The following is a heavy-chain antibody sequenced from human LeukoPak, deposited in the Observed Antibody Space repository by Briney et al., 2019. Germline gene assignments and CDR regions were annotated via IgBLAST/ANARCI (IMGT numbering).Heavy chain of an antibody. Sequence: GGSLRLSCAASAFTFSSYWMSWVRQAPGKGLQWVANIKQDGSQKYYVDSVKGRFTISRDNAMNSLYLQMDSLRSDDTAVYYCARLGPRQVYHYWGQGTLVTVSS. CDR2: IKQDGSQK. D-gene: IGHD1-14*01. CDR1: AFTFSSYW. J-gene: IGHJ4*02. V-gene: IGHV3-7*05. CDR3: ARLGPRQVYHY.